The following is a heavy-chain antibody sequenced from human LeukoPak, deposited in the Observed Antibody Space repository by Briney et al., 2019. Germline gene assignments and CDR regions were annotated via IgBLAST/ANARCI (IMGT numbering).Heavy chain of an antibody. D-gene: IGHD1-26*01. CDR3: ARSDSAVYYYRPSDC. Sequence: PSETLSLTCTVSDGSIFNDYWTWIRQPPGKGLEWVGYISDSGSTNYNPSLKSRITISVDTSKNQFSLTLSSVTAADTAVYYCARSDSAVYYYRPSDCWGQGTLVTVSS. CDR1: DGSIFNDY. CDR2: ISDSGST. J-gene: IGHJ4*02. V-gene: IGHV4-59*08.